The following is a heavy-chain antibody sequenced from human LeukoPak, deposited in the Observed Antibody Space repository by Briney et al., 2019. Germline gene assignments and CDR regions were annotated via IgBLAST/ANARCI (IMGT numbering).Heavy chain of an antibody. Sequence: GGSLRLSCAASGFTFNNYAMSWVRQAPGKGLEWVSYISSSSSTIYYADSVKGRFTISRDNAKNSLYLQMNSLRAEDTAVYYCARQADAFDIWGQGTMVTVSS. V-gene: IGHV3-48*01. CDR1: GFTFNNYA. CDR3: ARQADAFDI. CDR2: ISSSSSTI. J-gene: IGHJ3*02.